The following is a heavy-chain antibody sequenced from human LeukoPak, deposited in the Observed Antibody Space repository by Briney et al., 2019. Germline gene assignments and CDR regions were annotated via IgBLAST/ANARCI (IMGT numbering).Heavy chain of an antibody. CDR1: GFTFSSYS. J-gene: IGHJ4*02. CDR3: ARAPPWLRIXGXXLFDY. Sequence: GGSLRLSCAASGFTFSSYSMNWVRQAPGKGLERVXXXXSSXSYIYYADSVKGRFTISRDNAKNSLYLQMNSLRAEDTAVYYXARAPPWLRIXGXXLFDYWGQGTLVTVSS. D-gene: IGHD1-14*01. V-gene: IGHV3-21*04. CDR2: XXSSXSYI.